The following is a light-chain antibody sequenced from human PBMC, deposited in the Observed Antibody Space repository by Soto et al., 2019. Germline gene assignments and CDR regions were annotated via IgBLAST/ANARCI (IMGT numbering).Light chain of an antibody. CDR3: MQATPTLFPPYT. CDR2: KIS. Sequence: DIVMTQTPLSSTVTLGQPASISCTSSESLVHSDGNTYLSWLHQRPGQPPRLLIYKISNRFSGVPDRFSGSGAETDFTLKISRVEAEDVGVYYCMQATPTLFPPYTFGQGTKLEIE. CDR1: ESLVHSDGNTY. V-gene: IGKV2-24*01. J-gene: IGKJ2*01.